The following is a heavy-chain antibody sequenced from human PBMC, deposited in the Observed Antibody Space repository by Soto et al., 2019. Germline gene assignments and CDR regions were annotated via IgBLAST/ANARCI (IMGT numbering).Heavy chain of an antibody. CDR3: ATSTHYDILTGYYPHYYYGMDV. CDR2: IYYSGST. V-gene: IGHV4-31*03. J-gene: IGHJ6*02. CDR1: GGSISSGGYY. Sequence: QVQLQESGPGLVKPSQTLSLTCTVSGGSISSGGYYWSWIRQHPGKGLEWIGYIYYSGSTYYNPSHKSRVTISVDTSKNQFSLKLSSVTAADTAVYYCATSTHYDILTGYYPHYYYGMDVWGQGTTVTVSS. D-gene: IGHD3-9*01.